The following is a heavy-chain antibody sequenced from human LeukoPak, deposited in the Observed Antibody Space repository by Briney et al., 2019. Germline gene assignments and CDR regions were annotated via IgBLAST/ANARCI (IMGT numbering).Heavy chain of an antibody. CDR3: TKWSSDAFDI. V-gene: IGHV3-23*01. CDR2: ISGSGGST. J-gene: IGHJ3*02. CDR1: RFTFSSYD. Sequence: PGGSLRLSCAASRFTFSSYDMTWVRQAPGKGLEWVSAISGSGGSTYYADSVKGRFTISRDNSKNTLYLQMNSLKTEDTAVYYCTKWSSDAFDIWGQGTMVIVSS.